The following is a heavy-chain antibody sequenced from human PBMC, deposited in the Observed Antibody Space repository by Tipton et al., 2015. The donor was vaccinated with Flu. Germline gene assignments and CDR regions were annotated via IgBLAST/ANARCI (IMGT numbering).Heavy chain of an antibody. J-gene: IGHJ4*02. CDR3: ARDVAAVPAAIRD. CDR2: IYYSGTT. V-gene: IGHV4-59*02. D-gene: IGHD2-2*01. CDR1: GDSVSSYY. Sequence: TLSLTCTVSGDSVSSYYWSWVRQPPGKGLEWIGYIYYSGTTNYNPSLKSRVTISVDTSKTQLSLKLSSVTAADTAVYYCARDVAAVPAAIRDWGQGTLVTVSS.